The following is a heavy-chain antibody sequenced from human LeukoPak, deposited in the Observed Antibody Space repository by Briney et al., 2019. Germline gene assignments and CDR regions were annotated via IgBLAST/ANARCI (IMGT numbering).Heavy chain of an antibody. CDR3: ARDFSLAVAGPNFDY. J-gene: IGHJ4*02. V-gene: IGHV3-7*01. CDR1: GFTFSSYW. CDR2: IKQDGSEK. D-gene: IGHD6-19*01. Sequence: GGSLRLSCAAPGFTFSSYWMSWVRQAPGKGLEWVANIKQDGSEKYYVDSVKGRFTISRDNAKNSLYLQMNSLRAEDTAVYYCARDFSLAVAGPNFDYWGQGTLVTVSS.